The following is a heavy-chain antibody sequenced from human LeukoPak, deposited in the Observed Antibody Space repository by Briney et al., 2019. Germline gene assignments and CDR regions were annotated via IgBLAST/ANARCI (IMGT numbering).Heavy chain of an antibody. J-gene: IGHJ4*02. D-gene: IGHD1-26*01. CDR1: GFTFRTYA. Sequence: GGSLRLSCVASGFTFRTYAMSWVRQAPGKGLEWISGVSDSGGMTNYADSVKGRFTISRDNSKNTLYLQMSSLRAEDTAIYYSATRGRDREFDYWGQGTLVTVSS. CDR2: VSDSGGMT. V-gene: IGHV3-23*01. CDR3: ATRGRDREFDY.